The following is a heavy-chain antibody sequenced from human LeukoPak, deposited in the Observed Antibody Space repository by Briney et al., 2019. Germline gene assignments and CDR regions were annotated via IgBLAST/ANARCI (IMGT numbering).Heavy chain of an antibody. D-gene: IGHD6-13*01. J-gene: IGHJ4*02. Sequence: GESLKISCKGSGYSFTTYWIGWVRQMPGKGLEWMGIIYPGDSDTRYSPSFQGQVTIPADNSISTAYLQWSSLKASDTAKYYCARRKSNLAAAHTGGFDYWGQGTLVTVSS. CDR2: IYPGDSDT. V-gene: IGHV5-51*01. CDR3: ARRKSNLAAAHTGGFDY. CDR1: GYSFTTYW.